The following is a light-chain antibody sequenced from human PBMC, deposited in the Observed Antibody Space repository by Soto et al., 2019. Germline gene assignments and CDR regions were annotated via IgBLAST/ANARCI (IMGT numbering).Light chain of an antibody. J-gene: IGKJ1*01. Sequence: IPMTQSPSTLAESLGERVNITCRASQSISNWLAWYQQKPGTAPKLLIYHASTLESGVPSRFSGSGSGTEFSLTISSLQPDDFATYYCQQYNTYSFGQGTKVDIK. CDR2: HAS. V-gene: IGKV1-5*01. CDR3: QQYNTYS. CDR1: QSISNW.